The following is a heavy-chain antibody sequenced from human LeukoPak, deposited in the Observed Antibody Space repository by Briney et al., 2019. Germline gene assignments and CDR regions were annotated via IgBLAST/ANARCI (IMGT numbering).Heavy chain of an antibody. CDR1: IFTFSSYT. Sequence: PGGSLRLSCAASIFTFSSYTMHWVRQAPGKGLEWVAVISYDGSNKYYADSVKGRFTISRDNSKNTLYLQMNSLRAEDTAVYYCARSKAGQTAAPLDYWGQGTLVTVSS. J-gene: IGHJ4*02. CDR3: ARSKAGQTAAPLDY. CDR2: ISYDGSNK. V-gene: IGHV3-30*04. D-gene: IGHD6-6*01.